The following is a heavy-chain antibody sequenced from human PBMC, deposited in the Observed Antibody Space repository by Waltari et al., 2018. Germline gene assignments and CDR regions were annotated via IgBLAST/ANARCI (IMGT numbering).Heavy chain of an antibody. J-gene: IGHJ5*02. CDR1: GDFMGSSHW. V-gene: IGHV4-4*02. Sequence: QLQLQQSGPGLVKPSESLSLTCAVSGDFMGSSHWLGLVSQTPGKGLEWIGQVRTTGKTNYNPSLDSRVTISIDTSTSRFSLTLASVSAADTAVYFCARDRGRGLYLDTWGQGILVTVSP. CDR2: VRTTGKT. CDR3: ARDRGRGLYLDT. D-gene: IGHD2-15*01.